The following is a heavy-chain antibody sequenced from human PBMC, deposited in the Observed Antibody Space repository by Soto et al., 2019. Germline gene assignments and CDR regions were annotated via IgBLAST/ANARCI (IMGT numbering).Heavy chain of an antibody. CDR2: IHYSVNT. CDR3: ARWAVSGSQRFDY. D-gene: IGHD6-19*01. J-gene: IGHJ4*02. V-gene: IGHV4-39*01. Sequence: QLQLQESGPGLVKPSETLSLTCTVSGGSISSTNYFWGWIRQPPGKGLEWIGNIHYSVNTYHNPSLKSRVTISVDTSKNQFSLKLNSVTAADTAVYYCARWAVSGSQRFDYWGQGTLVTVSS. CDR1: GGSISSTNYF.